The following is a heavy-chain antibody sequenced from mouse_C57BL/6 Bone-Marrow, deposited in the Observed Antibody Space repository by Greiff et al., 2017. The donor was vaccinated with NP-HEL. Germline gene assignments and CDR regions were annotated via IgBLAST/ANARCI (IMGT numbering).Heavy chain of an antibody. V-gene: IGHV1-81*01. CDR1: GYTFTSYG. D-gene: IGHD2-5*01. Sequence: VHLVESGAELARPGASVKLSCKASGYTFTSYGISWVKQRTGQGLEWIGEIYPRSGNTYYNEKFKGKATLTADKSSSTAYMELRSLTSEDSAVYFCARWAYYSTLAWFAYWGQGTLVTVSA. CDR3: ARWAYYSTLAWFAY. J-gene: IGHJ3*01. CDR2: IYPRSGNT.